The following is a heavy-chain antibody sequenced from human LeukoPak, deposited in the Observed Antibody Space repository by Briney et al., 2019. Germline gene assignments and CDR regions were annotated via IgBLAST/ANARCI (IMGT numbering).Heavy chain of an antibody. J-gene: IGHJ4*02. CDR1: GDSVSRNGAA. CDR2: TYYRSKWYN. D-gene: IGHD1-26*01. CDR3: ARQGRSGASYSGLDS. V-gene: IGHV6-1*01. Sequence: SQTLSLTCAISGDSVSRNGAAWNWIRQSPSRGLEWLGRTYYRSKWYNDYPLSVKSRIAIDPDTSKNQFSLRLNSLTPEDTAVYYCARQGRSGASYSGLDSWGQGTLVTVSS.